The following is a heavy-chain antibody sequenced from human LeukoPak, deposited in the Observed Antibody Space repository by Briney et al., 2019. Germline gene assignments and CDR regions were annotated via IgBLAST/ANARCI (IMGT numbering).Heavy chain of an antibody. D-gene: IGHD2-8*01. CDR2: IYTSGST. CDR1: GGSISSGSYY. Sequence: PSQTLSLTCTVSGGSISSGSYYWSWIRQPAGKGLEWIGRIYTSGSTNYNPSLKSRVTISVDTSKNQFSLKLSSVTAADTAVYYCARVKGYCTNGVCYSPGGDYWGQGTLVIVSS. CDR3: ARVKGYCTNGVCYSPGGDY. J-gene: IGHJ4*02. V-gene: IGHV4-61*02.